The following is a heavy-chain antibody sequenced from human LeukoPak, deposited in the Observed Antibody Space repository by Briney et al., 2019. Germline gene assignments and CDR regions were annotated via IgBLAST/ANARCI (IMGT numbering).Heavy chain of an antibody. J-gene: IGHJ4*02. CDR2: ITAYNDNT. CDR1: GYTXTSYG. D-gene: IGHD3-10*01. V-gene: IGHV1-18*01. Sequence: GASVKVSCKASGYTXTSYGISWVRQAPGQGLEWMGWITAYNDNTNYAQKLQGRVTMTTDTSTSTAYMELRSLRSDGTAVYYCARALLWFGEPSHIDYWGQGTLVTASS. CDR3: ARALLWFGEPSHIDY.